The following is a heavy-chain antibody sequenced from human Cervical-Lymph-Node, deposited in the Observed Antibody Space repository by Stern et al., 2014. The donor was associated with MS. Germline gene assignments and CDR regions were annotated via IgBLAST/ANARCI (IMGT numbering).Heavy chain of an antibody. J-gene: IGHJ4*02. D-gene: IGHD5-12*01. CDR3: ARDRSSGYHFTSGNY. CDR2: ISGYNGNT. V-gene: IGHV1-18*01. Sequence: QVQLVQSGAEVKKPGASVKVSCKASGYTFSSYGISWVRQAPGQGLEWMGWISGYNGNTDYAQKLQGRVTMTTDTSTNTAYMELRSLTSDDTAVYYCARDRSSGYHFTSGNYWGQGTLVIVSS. CDR1: GYTFSSYG.